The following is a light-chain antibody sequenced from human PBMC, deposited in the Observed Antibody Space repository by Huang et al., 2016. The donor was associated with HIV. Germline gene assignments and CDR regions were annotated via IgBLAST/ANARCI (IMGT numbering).Light chain of an antibody. V-gene: IGKV3-11*01. CDR1: QSFSSS. J-gene: IGKJ4*01. CDR2: DAS. CDR3: QQRRNWPLT. Sequence: MVLTQSPATLSLSPGERATLSCRASQSFSSSLAGYQQKPGKAPRLLIYDASSRATGIPAKVSGSGSETDFSLTISSLEPEDFAVYYCQQRRNWPLTFGGGTKVEIK.